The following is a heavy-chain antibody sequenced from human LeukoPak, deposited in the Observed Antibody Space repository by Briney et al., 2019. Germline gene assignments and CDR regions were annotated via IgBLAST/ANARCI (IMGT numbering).Heavy chain of an antibody. Sequence: ASVKVSCKVSGYTLTELSMHRVRQAPGKGLEWMGGFYPEDGETIYAQKFQGRVTMTEDTSTDTAYMELSSLRSEDTAVYYCATALRSWFDPWGQGTLVTVSS. CDR1: GYTLTELS. J-gene: IGHJ5*02. CDR3: ATALRSWFDP. D-gene: IGHD5/OR15-5a*01. CDR2: FYPEDGET. V-gene: IGHV1-24*01.